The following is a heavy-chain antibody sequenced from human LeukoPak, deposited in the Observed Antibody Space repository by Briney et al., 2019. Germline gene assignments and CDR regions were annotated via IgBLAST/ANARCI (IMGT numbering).Heavy chain of an antibody. J-gene: IGHJ4*02. CDR1: GFTFSTYW. CDR2: IKSDGSST. CDR3: GRGPAYHGDGPGF. V-gene: IGHV3-74*01. D-gene: IGHD3-10*01. Sequence: GGSLRLSCAASGFTFSTYWKHWFRQDPGKGLLWVSRIKSDGSSTSYADSAKGRFTISRDNAKNTLYLQMNSLRAEDTAVYYCGRGPAYHGDGPGFWGQGTLVTVSS.